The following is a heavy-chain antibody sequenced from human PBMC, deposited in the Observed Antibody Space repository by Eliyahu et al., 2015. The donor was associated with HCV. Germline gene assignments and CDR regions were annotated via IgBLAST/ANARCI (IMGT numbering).Heavy chain of an antibody. CDR3: ARENYDSSGYYQRNPYYFDY. Sequence: QVQLVQSGAEVKKPGASVKVSCKASGYTFTRYGXSWVRQAPGQGLEWMGWISAYNGNTNYAQKLQGRVTMTTDTSTSTAYMELRSLRSDDTAVYYCARENYDSSGYYQRNPYYFDYWGQGTLVTVSS. V-gene: IGHV1-18*01. CDR1: GYTFTRYG. D-gene: IGHD3-22*01. J-gene: IGHJ4*02. CDR2: ISAYNGNT.